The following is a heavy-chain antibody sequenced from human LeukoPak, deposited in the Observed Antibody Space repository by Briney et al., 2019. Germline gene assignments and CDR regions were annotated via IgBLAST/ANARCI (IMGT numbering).Heavy chain of an antibody. CDR1: GYTFTGYY. D-gene: IGHD6-19*01. V-gene: IGHV1-2*02. CDR2: INPNTGGT. Sequence: ASVKVSCKASGYTFTGYYIHWVRQAPGQGLEWMGWINPNTGGTNYAQKFQGRVTMTRDTSISTAYMELSRLRSDDTAVYYCARDLVVRGIAVACTNYWGQGTLVTVSS. J-gene: IGHJ4*02. CDR3: ARDLVVRGIAVACTNY.